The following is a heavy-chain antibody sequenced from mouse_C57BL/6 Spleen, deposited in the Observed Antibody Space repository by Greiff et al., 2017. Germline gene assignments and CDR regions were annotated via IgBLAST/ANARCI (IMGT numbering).Heavy chain of an antibody. CDR1: GFTFSSYG. CDR3: ARGDYDDAMDY. J-gene: IGHJ4*01. V-gene: IGHV5-6*01. CDR2: ISSGGSYT. Sequence: EVMLVESGGDLVKPGGFLKLSCAASGFTFSSYGMSWVRQTPDKRLEWVATISSGGSYTYYPDSVKGRFTISRDNAKNTLYLQMSSLKSEDTAMYYCARGDYDDAMDYWGQGTSVTVSS. D-gene: IGHD2-4*01.